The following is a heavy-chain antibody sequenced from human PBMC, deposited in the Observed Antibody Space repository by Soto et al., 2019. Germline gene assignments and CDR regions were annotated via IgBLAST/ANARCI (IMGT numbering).Heavy chain of an antibody. Sequence: QVQLQESGPGLVKPSETLSLTCTVSGGSISSYYWTWIRQPAGKGLEWIGRIYTSGSTNYNPSLKSLVTKSLHTSKNQCSLKPSSVTASDTAVYYCARDLRGKYSYDSSGYYGFYYWGQGTLVTVSS. J-gene: IGHJ4*02. D-gene: IGHD3-22*01. CDR1: GGSISSYY. CDR2: IYTSGST. V-gene: IGHV4-4*07. CDR3: ARDLRGKYSYDSSGYYGFYY.